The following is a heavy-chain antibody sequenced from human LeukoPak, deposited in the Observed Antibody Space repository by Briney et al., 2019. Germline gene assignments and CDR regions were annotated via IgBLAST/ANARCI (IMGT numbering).Heavy chain of an antibody. CDR1: GYTFTSYG. D-gene: IGHD2-2*01. J-gene: IGHJ4*02. CDR3: ARVDVDIVVVPAVPKTFDY. Sequence: ASVKVSCKASGYTFTSYGISWVRQAPGQGLEWMGWISAYNGNTNYAQKLQGRVTMTTDTSTSTAYMELRSLRSDDTAVYYCARVDVDIVVVPAVPKTFDYWGQGTLVTVSS. CDR2: ISAYNGNT. V-gene: IGHV1-18*01.